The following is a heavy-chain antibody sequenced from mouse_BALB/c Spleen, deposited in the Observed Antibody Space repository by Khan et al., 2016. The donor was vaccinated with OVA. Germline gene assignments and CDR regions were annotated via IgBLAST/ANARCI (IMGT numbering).Heavy chain of an antibody. CDR1: GYSITSGYY. D-gene: IGHD2-1*01. V-gene: IGHV3-6*02. CDR3: ASKSYGKGAY. J-gene: IGHJ3*01. Sequence: EVQLQESGPGLVKPSQSLSLTCSVTGYSITSGYYWSWIRQFPGNRLEWMGYISYDGSNNYNPSLKNRISITRDTSKKQFFLTLNSVTTEDTATYDGASKSYGKGAYWGQGTLVTVSA. CDR2: ISYDGSN.